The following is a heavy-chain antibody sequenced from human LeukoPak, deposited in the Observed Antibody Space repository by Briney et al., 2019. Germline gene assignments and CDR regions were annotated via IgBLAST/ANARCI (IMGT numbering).Heavy chain of an antibody. D-gene: IGHD1-26*01. J-gene: IGHJ4*02. Sequence: GGSLRLSCAASGFTFSSYAMSWVRQAPGKGLEWVSAISGSGGSTYYADSVKGRFTISRDNAKNSLYLQMNSLRAEDTALYYCAREGWSYRLFDYWGQGTLVTVSS. V-gene: IGHV3-23*01. CDR1: GFTFSSYA. CDR3: AREGWSYRLFDY. CDR2: ISGSGGST.